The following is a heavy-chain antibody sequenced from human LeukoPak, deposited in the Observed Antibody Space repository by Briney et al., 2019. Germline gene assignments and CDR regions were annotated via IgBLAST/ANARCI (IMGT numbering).Heavy chain of an antibody. CDR2: IKQDGSEK. J-gene: IGHJ4*01. V-gene: IGHV3-7*01. Sequence: GGSLRLSCAASGFTFSSHSMNWVRQAPGKGLEWVANIKQDGSEKYYVDSVKGRFTISRDNAKNSLYLQMNSLRAEDTAVYYCARVNKECIRPNPFD. D-gene: IGHD3-3*01. CDR1: GFTFSSHS. CDR3: ARVNKECIRPNPFD.